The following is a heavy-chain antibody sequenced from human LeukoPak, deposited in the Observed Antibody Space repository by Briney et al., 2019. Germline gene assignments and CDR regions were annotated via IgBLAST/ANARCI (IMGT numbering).Heavy chain of an antibody. J-gene: IGHJ4*02. V-gene: IGHV4-59*01. Sequence: SETLSLTCTVSGGSISSYYWNWIRQSPGKGLEWIGYIYYSGSTNYNPSLKSRVTISVDTSKNQFSLKLSSVTAADTAVYYCARGSGSFHLDYWGQGTLVTVST. D-gene: IGHD3-10*01. CDR1: GGSISSYY. CDR3: ARGSGSFHLDY. CDR2: IYYSGST.